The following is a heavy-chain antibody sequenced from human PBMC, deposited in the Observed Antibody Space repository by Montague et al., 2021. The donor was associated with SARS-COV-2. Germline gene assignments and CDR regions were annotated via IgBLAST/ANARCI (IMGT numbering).Heavy chain of an antibody. Sequence: SETLSLTCAVYGGSFSGYYWSWIRQSPGKGLEWIGEINHSGTTNXNPSLKSRVIISADTSKNQLSLKTSSVTAADTAVYYCARGGRGSRYHLLSGTWFDPWGQGTLVTVSS. V-gene: IGHV4-34*01. D-gene: IGHD2-2*01. CDR3: ARGGRGSRYHLLSGTWFDP. CDR2: INHSGTT. CDR1: GGSFSGYY. J-gene: IGHJ5*02.